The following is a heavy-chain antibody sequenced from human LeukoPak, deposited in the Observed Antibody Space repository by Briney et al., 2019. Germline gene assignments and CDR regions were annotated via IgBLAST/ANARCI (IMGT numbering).Heavy chain of an antibody. Sequence: KAGRSLRLSCAASGFTFSSYGMHWVRQAPGKGLEWVAVISYDGSNKYYADSVKGRFTISRDNSKNTLYLQMNSLRAEDTAVYYCATSGVVTAIAFDYWGQGTLVTVSS. J-gene: IGHJ4*02. CDR2: ISYDGSNK. D-gene: IGHD2-21*02. V-gene: IGHV3-30*03. CDR1: GFTFSSYG. CDR3: ATSGVVTAIAFDY.